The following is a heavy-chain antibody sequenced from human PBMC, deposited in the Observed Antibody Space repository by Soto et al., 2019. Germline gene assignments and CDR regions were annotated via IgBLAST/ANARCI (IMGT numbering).Heavy chain of an antibody. D-gene: IGHD6-25*01. Sequence: SGPTLVNPTQTLTLTCTFSGFSLTTTGLGVGWIRQPPGKTLEWLASIYWYDFQRYSPSLKSRLTTTKDTSKNQVVLTMTNMDPADTATYYCAHRPDGSHFDYWGQGILVTVSS. CDR2: IYWYDFQ. J-gene: IGHJ4*02. CDR3: AHRPDGSHFDY. CDR1: GFSLTTTGLG. V-gene: IGHV2-5*01.